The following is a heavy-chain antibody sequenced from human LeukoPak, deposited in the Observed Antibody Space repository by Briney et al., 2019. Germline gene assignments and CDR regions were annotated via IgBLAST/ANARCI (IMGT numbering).Heavy chain of an antibody. D-gene: IGHD6-13*01. Sequence: GGSLRLSCAASGFTFSSYGMHWVRQAPGKGLEWVAVISYDGSNKYYADSVKGRFTISRDNSKNTLYLQMNSLRAEDTAVYYCAKVIAAAAYGMDVWGQGTTVSVSS. V-gene: IGHV3-30*18. J-gene: IGHJ6*02. CDR1: GFTFSSYG. CDR3: AKVIAAAAYGMDV. CDR2: ISYDGSNK.